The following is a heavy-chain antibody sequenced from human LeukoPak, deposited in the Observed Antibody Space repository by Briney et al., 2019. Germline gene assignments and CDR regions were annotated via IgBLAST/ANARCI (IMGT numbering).Heavy chain of an antibody. V-gene: IGHV4-59*01. CDR3: ARGRVSSSTWYSTYYYYFYMDV. Sequence: SETLSLTCTVSDDSITMYYWTWIRQPPGKGLEWIGYVDHTGSTKFNPSLNGRVSISRDTSKNFFSLRLRSVTAADTAVYFCARGRVSSSTWYSTYYYYFYMDVWGKGTTVTVSS. CDR1: DDSITMYY. J-gene: IGHJ6*03. CDR2: VDHTGST. D-gene: IGHD4-11*01.